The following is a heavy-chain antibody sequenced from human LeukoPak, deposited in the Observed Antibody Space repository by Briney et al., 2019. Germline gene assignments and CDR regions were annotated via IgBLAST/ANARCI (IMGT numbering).Heavy chain of an antibody. Sequence: PGGSLRLSCTASGFTFSVYWMHWVRHAPGKGLVWVSRINSDGSRTNYADCVKGRLTISRDNAKNTVFLQMNSLRAEDAAVYYCARVITGSTYGQFDYWGQGALATVSS. D-gene: IGHD3-22*01. J-gene: IGHJ4*02. CDR2: INSDGSRT. CDR3: ARVITGSTYGQFDY. CDR1: GFTFSVYW. V-gene: IGHV3-74*01.